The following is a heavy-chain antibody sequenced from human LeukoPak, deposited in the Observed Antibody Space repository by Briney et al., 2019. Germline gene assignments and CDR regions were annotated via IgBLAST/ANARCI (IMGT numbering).Heavy chain of an antibody. CDR2: ISYDGSNK. V-gene: IGHV3-30*18. D-gene: IGHD6-6*01. J-gene: IGHJ4*02. Sequence: PGGSLRLSRAASGFTFSSYGMHWVRQAPGKGLEWVAVISYDGSNKYYADSVKGRFTISRDNSKNTLYLQMNSLRAEDTAVYYCAKVSLEYSSSSYYFDYWGQGTLVTVSS. CDR3: AKVSLEYSSSSYYFDY. CDR1: GFTFSSYG.